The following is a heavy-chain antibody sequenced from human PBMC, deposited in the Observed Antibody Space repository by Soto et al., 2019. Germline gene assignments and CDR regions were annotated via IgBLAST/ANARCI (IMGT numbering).Heavy chain of an antibody. CDR2: ISGSGTGT. J-gene: IGHJ3*01. D-gene: IGHD3-22*01. Sequence: EVKLLESGGGLVQPGGSLRLSCAASGFPFWRYSMSWDRQAPRKGLEWVSGISGSGTGTYYTDSVKGRLTVSRDNSKDTLFLQMNTLRVEDTAVYYWAKTRLYDNNDCHRDGFDVWGPGTVVTVSS. V-gene: IGHV3-23*01. CDR3: AKTRLYDNNDCHRDGFDV. CDR1: GFPFWRYS.